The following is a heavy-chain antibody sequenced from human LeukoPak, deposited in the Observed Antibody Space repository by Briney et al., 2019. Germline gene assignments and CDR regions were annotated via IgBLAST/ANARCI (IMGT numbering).Heavy chain of an antibody. D-gene: IGHD5-18*01. V-gene: IGHV3-9*01. CDR1: GFTFDDYA. Sequence: PGGSLRLSCAASGFTFDDYAMHWVRQAPGKGLEWVSGISWNSGSIGYADSVKGRFTISRDNSKNTLYLQMNSLRAEDTAVYYCARGLLQGPMVNHFDYWGQGTLVTVSS. CDR3: ARGLLQGPMVNHFDY. J-gene: IGHJ4*02. CDR2: ISWNSGSI.